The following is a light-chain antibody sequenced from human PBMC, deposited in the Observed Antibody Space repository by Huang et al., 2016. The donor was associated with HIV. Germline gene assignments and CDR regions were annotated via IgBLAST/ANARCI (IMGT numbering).Light chain of an antibody. J-gene: IGKJ3*01. Sequence: DIQMTQSPSSLSASVGDTVTITCQASQDISTYLNWYQLKPGKAPKLLIYDASNLETGVPSRCSGSGSGTDFTFTISSLQPEDIATYYCQQYDNLPSFTFGPGTKVDIK. CDR1: QDISTY. V-gene: IGKV1-33*01. CDR3: QQYDNLPSFT. CDR2: DAS.